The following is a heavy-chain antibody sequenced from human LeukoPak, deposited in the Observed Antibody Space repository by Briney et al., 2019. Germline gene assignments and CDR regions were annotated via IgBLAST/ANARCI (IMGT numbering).Heavy chain of an antibody. CDR3: AKDGAAEQQLSGYFDL. D-gene: IGHD6-13*01. J-gene: IGHJ2*01. Sequence: GGSLRLSCAASGFTFSRYGMHWVRQAPGKGLEWGAVISYDGNNKYYADSVKGRFTVSRDNSKNTLYLQLNSLRAEDTAVYYCAKDGAAEQQLSGYFDLWGRGTLVTVSS. CDR1: GFTFSRYG. V-gene: IGHV3-30*18. CDR2: ISYDGNNK.